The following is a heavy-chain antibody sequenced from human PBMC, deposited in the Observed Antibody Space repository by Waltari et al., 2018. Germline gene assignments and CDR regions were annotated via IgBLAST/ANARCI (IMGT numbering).Heavy chain of an antibody. Sequence: EVQLVASGGGLVQPGGSLRLSCAASGFTFSSYSMNWVRQAPGKGLEWVSYISSSSTIYYADSGKGRFTISRDNAKTSLYLQMNSLRAEDTAVYYCAREYSSSYYYYGMDVWGQGTTVTVSS. CDR2: ISSSSTI. J-gene: IGHJ6*02. V-gene: IGHV3-48*01. CDR1: GFTFSSYS. D-gene: IGHD6-6*01. CDR3: AREYSSSYYYYGMDV.